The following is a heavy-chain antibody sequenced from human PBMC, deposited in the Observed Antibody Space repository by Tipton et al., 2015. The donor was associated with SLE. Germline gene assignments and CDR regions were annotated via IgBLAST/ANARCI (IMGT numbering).Heavy chain of an antibody. CDR1: GFTFSSYS. CDR3: ARDKYEVGAFDAFDI. J-gene: IGHJ3*02. CDR2: ISSSSSTI. V-gene: IGHV3-48*01. D-gene: IGHD1-26*01. Sequence: SLRLSCAASGFTFSSYSMNWVRQAPGKGLEWVSYISSSSSTIYYADSVKGRFTISRDNAKNSLYLQMNSLRAEDTAVYYCARDKYEVGAFDAFDIWGQGTMVTVSS.